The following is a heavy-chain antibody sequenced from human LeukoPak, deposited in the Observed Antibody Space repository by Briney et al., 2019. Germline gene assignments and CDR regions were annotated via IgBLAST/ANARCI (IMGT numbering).Heavy chain of an antibody. J-gene: IGHJ3*02. Sequence: ASVKVSCKASGYTFTSYDINWVRQATGQGLEWMGWMNPNSGNTGYAQKFQGRVTITRNTSISTAYMKLSSLRSEDTAVYYCARGRKHGVDAFDIWGQGTMVTVSS. CDR1: GYTFTSYD. D-gene: IGHD4-17*01. CDR3: ARGRKHGVDAFDI. CDR2: MNPNSGNT. V-gene: IGHV1-8*03.